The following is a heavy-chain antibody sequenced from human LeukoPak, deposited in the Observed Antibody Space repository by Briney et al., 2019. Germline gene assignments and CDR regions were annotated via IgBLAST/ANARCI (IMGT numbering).Heavy chain of an antibody. J-gene: IGHJ5*02. Sequence: ASVKVSCKAFGYTFISYGVTWARQAPGQGLEWMGWISGYNGYTNYAQNFQDRVTMTTDTSTNTAYMELRSLRSDDTAVYYCARLGYCTNGVCYRKHNRLDPWGQGTLVTVSP. CDR2: ISGYNGYT. CDR1: GYTFISYG. CDR3: ARLGYCTNGVCYRKHNRLDP. D-gene: IGHD2-8*01. V-gene: IGHV1-18*01.